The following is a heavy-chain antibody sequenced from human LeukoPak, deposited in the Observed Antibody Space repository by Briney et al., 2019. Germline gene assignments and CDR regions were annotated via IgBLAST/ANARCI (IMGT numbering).Heavy chain of an antibody. Sequence: ASVKVSCKASGYTFTRYYMHWVRQAPEQGLEWMGIINPSGGSTSYAQKFQGRVTMTRDTSTSTVYMELSSLRSEDTAVYYCAKDQRGSYYYYYYGMDVWGQGTTVTVSS. V-gene: IGHV1-46*01. CDR2: INPSGGST. J-gene: IGHJ6*02. D-gene: IGHD1-26*01. CDR3: AKDQRGSYYYYYYGMDV. CDR1: GYTFTRYY.